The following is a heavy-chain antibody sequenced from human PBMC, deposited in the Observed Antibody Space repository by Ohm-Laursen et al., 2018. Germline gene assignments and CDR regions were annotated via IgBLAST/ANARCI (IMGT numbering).Heavy chain of an antibody. Sequence: SLRLSCSASGFTFSSYAMSWVRQAPGKGLEWVSAISGSGGSTYYADSVKGRFTISRDNSENTLYLQMNSLRAEDTAVYYCARAFGGAFDIWGQGTMVTVSS. D-gene: IGHD3-16*01. V-gene: IGHV3-23*01. J-gene: IGHJ3*02. CDR1: GFTFSSYA. CDR3: ARAFGGAFDI. CDR2: ISGSGGST.